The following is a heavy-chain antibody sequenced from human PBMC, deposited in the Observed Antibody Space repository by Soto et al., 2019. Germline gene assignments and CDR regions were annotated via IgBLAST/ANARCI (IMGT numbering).Heavy chain of an antibody. CDR2: VYWDDDK. CDR1: GFSLTTGVG. V-gene: IGHV2-5*02. Sequence: ITLEESGPTLVKPTETLTLTCTFSGFSLTTGVGVGWVRQPPGKALEWLALVYWDDDKHYTPSLMSRLTITKDISKGQVVLTMTNTDPVDTATYYCATLTADFWGPGTLVTVSS. CDR3: ATLTADF. J-gene: IGHJ4*02.